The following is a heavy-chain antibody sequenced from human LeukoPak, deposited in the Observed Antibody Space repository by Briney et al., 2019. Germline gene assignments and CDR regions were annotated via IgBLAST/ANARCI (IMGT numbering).Heavy chain of an antibody. J-gene: IGHJ4*02. CDR2: ISGGSITT. D-gene: IGHD6-19*01. CDR1: GFTFSNYA. Sequence: GGSLRLSCAASGFTFSNYAMSWVRQAPGKGLEWVSTISGGSITTYYAGSAKGRFTISRDNSKNTMFLQMNSLRADDTAVYYCPRQSYASGWNPFDYWGQGILVTVSS. V-gene: IGHV3-23*01. CDR3: PRQSYASGWNPFDY.